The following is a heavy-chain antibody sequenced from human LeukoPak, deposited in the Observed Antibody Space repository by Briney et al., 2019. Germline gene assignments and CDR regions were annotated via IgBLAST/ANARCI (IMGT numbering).Heavy chain of an antibody. J-gene: IGHJ4*02. Sequence: GGSLRLSCAASGFTFSSYEMNWVRQAPGKGLEWVANIKQDGSDKNCVESVKGRFTISRDNAKNSLYLEMNSLRAEDTAVYYCARSLASVSSQWGQGTLVTVSP. D-gene: IGHD2/OR15-2a*01. CDR2: IKQDGSDK. CDR3: ARSLASVSSQ. V-gene: IGHV3-7*01. CDR1: GFTFSSYE.